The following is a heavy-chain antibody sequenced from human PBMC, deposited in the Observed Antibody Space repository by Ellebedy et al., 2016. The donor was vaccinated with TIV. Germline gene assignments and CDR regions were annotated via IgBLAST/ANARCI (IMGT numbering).Heavy chain of an antibody. CDR3: TRGSSDFNLNWFDP. Sequence: AASVKVSCKASGYTFTSYYMHWVRQAPGQGLEWMGIINPSGGSTSYAQKFQGRVTMTRNTSISPAYMELSSLRSEDTAVYYCTRGSSDFNLNWFDPWGQGTLVTVSS. CDR2: INPSGGST. CDR1: GYTFTSYY. D-gene: IGHD3-3*01. V-gene: IGHV1-46*01. J-gene: IGHJ5*02.